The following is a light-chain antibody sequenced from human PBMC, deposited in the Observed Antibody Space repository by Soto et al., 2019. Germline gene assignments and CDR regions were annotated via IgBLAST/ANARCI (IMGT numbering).Light chain of an antibody. CDR3: QQYNNWPPWT. CDR1: QSVSSN. V-gene: IGKV3-15*01. Sequence: EIVMTQSPATLSVSPGERATLSCRASQSVSSNLAWYQQKPAQAPRPLIYGPSTRATGIPARFSGSGSGTEFTLTISSLQSEDFAVYYCQQYNNWPPWTFGQGTKVEIK. CDR2: GPS. J-gene: IGKJ1*01.